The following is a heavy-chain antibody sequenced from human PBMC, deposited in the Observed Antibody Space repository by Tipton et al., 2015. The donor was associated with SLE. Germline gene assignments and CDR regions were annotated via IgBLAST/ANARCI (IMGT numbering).Heavy chain of an antibody. V-gene: IGHV4-39*07. CDR3: ARGPSSLDSTHGGAFDI. CDR1: GGSISSSSYY. Sequence: TLSLTCTVSGGSISSSSYYWGWIRQPPGKGLEWIGSIYYSGSTYYNPSLKSRVTISVDTSKNQFSLKLSSVTAADTAVYYFARGPSSLDSTHGGAFDIWGQGTMVTVSS. CDR2: IYYSGST. D-gene: IGHD2-2*01. J-gene: IGHJ3*02.